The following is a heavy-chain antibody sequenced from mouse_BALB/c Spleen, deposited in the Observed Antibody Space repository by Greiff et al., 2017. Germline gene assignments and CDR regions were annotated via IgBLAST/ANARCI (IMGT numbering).Heavy chain of an antibody. V-gene: IGHV2-2*02. Sequence: QVQLKESGPGLVQPSQSLSITCTVSGFSLTSYGVHWVRQSPGKGLEWLGVIWSGGSTDYNAAFISRLSISKDNSKSQVFFKMNSLQANDTAIYYCARNNYGSSYGNYWYFDVWGAGTTVTVSS. CDR2: IWSGGST. CDR3: ARNNYGSSYGNYWYFDV. J-gene: IGHJ1*01. CDR1: GFSLTSYG. D-gene: IGHD1-1*01.